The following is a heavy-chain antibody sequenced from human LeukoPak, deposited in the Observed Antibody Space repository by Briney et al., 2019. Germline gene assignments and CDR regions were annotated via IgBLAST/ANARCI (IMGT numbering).Heavy chain of an antibody. CDR1: GYTFTDYY. CDR2: LHSEDGET. Sequence: ATVKISRKVSGYTFTDYYMHWVTQAPGKGLEWMGLLHSEDGETIYAEKFQGRVTITADTSTDTAYMELSSLRSDDTAVYYCVGVRSSTSCYTCFEFWGQGTLVTVSS. CDR3: VGVRSSTSCYTCFEF. V-gene: IGHV1-69-2*01. D-gene: IGHD2-2*02. J-gene: IGHJ4*02.